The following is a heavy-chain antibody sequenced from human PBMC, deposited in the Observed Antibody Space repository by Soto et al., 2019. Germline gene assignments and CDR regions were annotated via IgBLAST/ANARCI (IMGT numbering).Heavy chain of an antibody. CDR2: ISSGGEYV. D-gene: IGHD6-13*01. CDR3: ATEGAAGAAMGV. J-gene: IGHJ6*02. Sequence: EVQLVESGGGLVKPGGSLRLSCAASGLTFSTYGMNWVRQAPGKGLEWVSYISSGGEYVGYADSVKGRLTISRDNAKNSLYLQLDSLRVEDTAVYYCATEGAAGAAMGVWGQGTTVTVSS. V-gene: IGHV3-21*01. CDR1: GLTFSTYG.